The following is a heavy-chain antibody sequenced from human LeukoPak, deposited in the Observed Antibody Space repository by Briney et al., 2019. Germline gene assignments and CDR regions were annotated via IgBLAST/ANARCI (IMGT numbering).Heavy chain of an antibody. CDR3: AKDPGRYRGNLSDF. D-gene: IGHD1-26*01. V-gene: IGHV3-30*02. J-gene: IGHJ4*02. Sequence: DSVKGRFTISRDNSKNTLYLQMNSLRAEDTAVYYCAKDPGRYRGNLSDFWGQGILVTVSS.